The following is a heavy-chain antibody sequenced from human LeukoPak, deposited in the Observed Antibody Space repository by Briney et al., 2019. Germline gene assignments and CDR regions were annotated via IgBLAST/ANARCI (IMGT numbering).Heavy chain of an antibody. V-gene: IGHV1-18*01. CDR2: ISAYNGNT. J-gene: IGHJ5*02. CDR1: GYTFTSYG. Sequence: ASVKVSCKASGYTFTSYGISRVRQAPGQGLEWMGWISAYNGNTNYPQKLQGRDTMTTDTSTSTAYMELRSLRSDDTAVYYCARGGDLDYDILTGYYNVMYNWFDPWGQGTLVTVSS. CDR3: ARGGDLDYDILTGYYNVMYNWFDP. D-gene: IGHD3-9*01.